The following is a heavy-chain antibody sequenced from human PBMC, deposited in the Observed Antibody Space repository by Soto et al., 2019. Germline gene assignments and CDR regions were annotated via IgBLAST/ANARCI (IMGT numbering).Heavy chain of an antibody. Sequence: QVQLVESGGGWVKPGGSLRLSCAASGFTFSDYYMSWIRQAPGKGLEWVSYISSSSSSTTYADSVKGRFTISRDNPKNSLYLQMNSLRAEDTAVYYCARYYYASGSYHYYFDYWGQGTLVTVSS. D-gene: IGHD3-10*01. J-gene: IGHJ4*02. CDR2: ISSSSSST. CDR3: ARYYYASGSYHYYFDY. CDR1: GFTFSDYY. V-gene: IGHV3-11*06.